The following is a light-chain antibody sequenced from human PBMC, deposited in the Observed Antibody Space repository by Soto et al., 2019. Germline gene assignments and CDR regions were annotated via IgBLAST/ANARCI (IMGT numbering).Light chain of an antibody. J-gene: IGKJ1*01. V-gene: IGKV1-5*03. CDR3: QHYNSYPEA. Sequence: EIQVTQSPSTLSASLGDRVTINCRASQSISSWLAWYQQKPGKAPKLLIYKASSLESGVPSRFSGSGSGTEFTLTISSLQPDDVATYYCQHYNSYPEAFGQGTKA. CDR1: QSISSW. CDR2: KAS.